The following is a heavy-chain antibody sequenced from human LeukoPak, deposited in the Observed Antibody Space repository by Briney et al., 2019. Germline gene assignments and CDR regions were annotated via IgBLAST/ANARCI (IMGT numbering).Heavy chain of an antibody. CDR1: GGSISSSSYY. D-gene: IGHD3/OR15-3a*01. Sequence: PSETLSLTCTVSGGSISSSSYYWGWIRQPPGKGLEWIGSIYYSGSTYYNPSLKSRVTISVDTSKNQFSLKLSSVTAADTAVYYCARQTLLKRVFGPRGPDYFDYWGQGTLVTVSS. CDR2: IYYSGST. V-gene: IGHV4-39*01. CDR3: ARQTLLKRVFGPRGPDYFDY. J-gene: IGHJ4*02.